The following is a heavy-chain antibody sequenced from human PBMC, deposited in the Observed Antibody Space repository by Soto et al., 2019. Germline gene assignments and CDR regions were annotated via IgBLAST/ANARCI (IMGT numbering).Heavy chain of an antibody. D-gene: IGHD3-3*01. Sequence: SSETLSLTCAVYGGSFSGNYWSWIRQPPGKGLEWIGEINHNGSTNYNPSLKSRVTISVDTSKNQFSLKLSSVTAADTAVYYCARGPGDFWSGYYHYYYYGMDVWGQGTTVTVSS. CDR2: INHNGST. CDR3: ARGPGDFWSGYYHYYYYGMDV. CDR1: GGSFSGNY. J-gene: IGHJ6*02. V-gene: IGHV4-34*01.